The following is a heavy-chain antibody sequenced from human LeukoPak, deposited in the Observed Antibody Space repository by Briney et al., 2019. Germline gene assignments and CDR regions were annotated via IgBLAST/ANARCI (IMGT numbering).Heavy chain of an antibody. Sequence: PSETLSLTCTVSGGSMSSYYWSWIRQPPGKGLEWIGYIYYSGSTNYNPSLKSRVTISVDTSKNRFSLKLSSVTAADTAVYYCARDQEISGSYDYWGQGALVTVSS. CDR1: GGSMSSYY. CDR3: ARDQEISGSYDY. V-gene: IGHV4-59*01. D-gene: IGHD1-26*01. J-gene: IGHJ4*02. CDR2: IYYSGST.